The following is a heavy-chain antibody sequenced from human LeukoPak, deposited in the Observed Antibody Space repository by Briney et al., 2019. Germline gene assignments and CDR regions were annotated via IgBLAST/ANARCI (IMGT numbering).Heavy chain of an antibody. D-gene: IGHD3-22*01. V-gene: IGHV4-31*01. CDR3: ARATYYYDSSGYHDPGYFDY. J-gene: IGHJ4*02. CDR2: IYYSGST. Sequence: SETLSLTCTVSGGSISSGGYYWSWIRQHPGKGLEWIGYIYYSGSTYYNPSLKSQITISVDTSKNQFSLKLSSVTAADTAVYYCARATYYYDSSGYHDPGYFDYWGQGTLVTVSS. CDR1: GGSISSGGYY.